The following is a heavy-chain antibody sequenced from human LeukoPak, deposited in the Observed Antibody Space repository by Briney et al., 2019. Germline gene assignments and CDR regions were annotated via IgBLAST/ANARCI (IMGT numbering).Heavy chain of an antibody. CDR2: IYYSGST. D-gene: IGHD4-11*01. Sequence: SETLSLTCTVSGGSISSSSYYWGWIRQPPGKGLEWIGSIYYSGSTYYNLSLKSRVTISVDTSKNQFSLKLSSVTAADTAVYYCARGVDYSNYYYMDVWGKGTTVTVSS. CDR3: ARGVDYSNYYYMDV. CDR1: GGSISSSSYY. J-gene: IGHJ6*03. V-gene: IGHV4-39*07.